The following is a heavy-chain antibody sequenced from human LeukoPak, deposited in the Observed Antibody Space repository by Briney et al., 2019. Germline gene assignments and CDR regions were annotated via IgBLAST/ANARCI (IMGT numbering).Heavy chain of an antibody. Sequence: SETLSLTCTVSGGSISSSSYYWGWIRQPPGKGLEWIESMYYSGTTYYNSSLKSRVTISVDTSNNQFSLKLSSVTAADTAVYYCARDAVGATFPGAFDIWGQGTMVTVSS. CDR3: ARDAVGATFPGAFDI. CDR1: GGSISSSSYY. D-gene: IGHD1-26*01. V-gene: IGHV4-39*07. CDR2: MYYSGTT. J-gene: IGHJ3*02.